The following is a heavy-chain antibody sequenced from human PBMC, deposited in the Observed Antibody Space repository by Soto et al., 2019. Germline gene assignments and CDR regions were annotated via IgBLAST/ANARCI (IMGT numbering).Heavy chain of an antibody. V-gene: IGHV3-74*01. J-gene: IGHJ4*02. CDR1: GFIFKMYW. D-gene: IGHD3-10*01. Sequence: GGSLRLSCAASGFIFKMYWLHWVRQSPGKGQVWISRIYNDGTYSDYADSVRGRFTISRDNVNDTLYLQMNNLRAEDSGLYYCTRGPRPISTGTGAYWGQGTQVTVS. CDR3: TRGPRPISTGTGAY. CDR2: IYNDGTYS.